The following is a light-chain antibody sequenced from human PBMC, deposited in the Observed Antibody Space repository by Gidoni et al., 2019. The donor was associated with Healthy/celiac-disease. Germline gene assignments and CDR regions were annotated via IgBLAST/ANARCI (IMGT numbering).Light chain of an antibody. CDR3: QQYDSSPPNT. CDR2: GAS. V-gene: IGKV3-20*01. Sequence: EIVLTQSPGNLSLSPGERATLSCRASQSVSSRYLAWYQQKPGQAPTLLIYGASSRATGIPDRFSGSGSWTAFTLIISRMEPEYFAVYYCQQYDSSPPNTFGQGTKLEIK. J-gene: IGKJ2*01. CDR1: QSVSSRY.